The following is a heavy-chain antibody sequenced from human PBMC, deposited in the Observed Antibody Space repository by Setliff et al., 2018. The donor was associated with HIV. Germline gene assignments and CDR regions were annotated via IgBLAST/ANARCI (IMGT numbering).Heavy chain of an antibody. CDR1: GYTFSNYA. D-gene: IGHD3-3*01. CDR3: AGDTYNFWSAYYKAGFDP. Sequence: ASVKVSCKASGYTFSNYAIHWVRQAPGQRLEWMGWINADNGNTKYSQKFQGRVTITRDTSASTAYMDLSSLRFEDTAVYYCAGDTYNFWSAYYKAGFDPWGQGTLVTVSS. V-gene: IGHV1-3*01. CDR2: INADNGNT. J-gene: IGHJ5*02.